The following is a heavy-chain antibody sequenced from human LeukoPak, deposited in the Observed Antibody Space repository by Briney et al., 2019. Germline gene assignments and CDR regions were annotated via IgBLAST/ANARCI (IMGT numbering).Heavy chain of an antibody. D-gene: IGHD3-3*01. V-gene: IGHV3-74*01. CDR1: GFTFSSYW. J-gene: IGHJ6*02. CDR2: INSDGSST. CDR3: ARVRASYYDFWSGYDYGMDV. Sequence: GGSLRLSCAASGFTFSSYWMHWVRQVPGKGLVWVSRINSDGSSTSYADSVKGRFTISRDNAKNTLYLQMNSLRAEDTAVYYCARVRASYYDFWSGYDYGMDVWGQGTTVTVSS.